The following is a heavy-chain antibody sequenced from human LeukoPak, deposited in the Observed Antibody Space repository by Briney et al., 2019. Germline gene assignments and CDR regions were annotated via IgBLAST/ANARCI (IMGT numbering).Heavy chain of an antibody. CDR3: ARGHGSYYYYMDV. CDR2: VNPNSGGT. CDR1: GYTFTDFY. D-gene: IGHD3-10*01. V-gene: IGHV1-2*02. Sequence: GASVKVSCKASGYTFTDFYMVWVRQAPGQGLEWMGWVNPNSGGTDYAQKFQGRVTMTRDTSTSTAYMELSRLRSGDTAVYHCARGHGSYYYYMDVWGKGTTVTVSS. J-gene: IGHJ6*03.